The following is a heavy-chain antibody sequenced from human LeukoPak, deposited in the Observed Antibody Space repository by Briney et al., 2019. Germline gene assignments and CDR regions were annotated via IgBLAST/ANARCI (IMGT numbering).Heavy chain of an antibody. Sequence: ASVKVSCKASGYTFTSYGISWVRQAPGQGLEWMGWISAYNGNTNYAQKLQGRVTMTTDTSTSTAYMELRSLRSDDTAVCYCARDIVVVVAATHPPHAFDIWGQGTMVTVSS. D-gene: IGHD2-15*01. CDR2: ISAYNGNT. CDR1: GYTFTSYG. V-gene: IGHV1-18*01. CDR3: ARDIVVVVAATHPPHAFDI. J-gene: IGHJ3*02.